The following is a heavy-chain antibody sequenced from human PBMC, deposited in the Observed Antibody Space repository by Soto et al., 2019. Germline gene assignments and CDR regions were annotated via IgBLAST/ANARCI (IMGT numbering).Heavy chain of an antibody. V-gene: IGHV3-23*01. CDR2: LSGNSGTT. CDR1: GFTFSTYA. CDR3: AKGTNFTIFSPNDY. J-gene: IGHJ4*02. D-gene: IGHD3-3*01. Sequence: VLLLESGGGLVQPGGSLRLSRAASGFTFSTYAMAWVRQAPGKGLEWVSALSGNSGTTYSADSVKGRFTISKDNTRNTLYLQMSSPRADDTALYYCAKGTNFTIFSPNDYWGQGTMVTVSS.